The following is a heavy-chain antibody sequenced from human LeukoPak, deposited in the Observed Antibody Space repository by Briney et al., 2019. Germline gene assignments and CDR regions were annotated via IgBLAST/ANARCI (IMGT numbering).Heavy chain of an antibody. D-gene: IGHD4-17*01. CDR2: IYYTGNS. Sequence: PSETLSLTCTVSGYSISSGYYWAWIRQPPGKGLEWIASIYYTGNSYYNPSLKSRVTISVDTSKNQFSLKLSSVTGADTAVYYCSREEYGESNPNWFDPWGQGTQVTVSS. CDR1: GYSISSGYY. J-gene: IGHJ5*02. CDR3: SREEYGESNPNWFDP. V-gene: IGHV4-38-2*02.